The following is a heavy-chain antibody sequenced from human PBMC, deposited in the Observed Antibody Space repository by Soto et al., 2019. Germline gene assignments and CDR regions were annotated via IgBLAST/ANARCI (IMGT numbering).Heavy chain of an antibody. CDR2: TYYRSKWYN. Sequence: SQSLSLTCAVSGGGVFSHSATWDWTRQSPSRGLEWLGRTYYRSKWYNDYAVSVKSRITINPDTSKNQFSLQLNSVTLEDTAVYYCAKEGSDYDILTGSGYYGMDVWGQGTTVTVSS. CDR1: GGGVFSHSAT. V-gene: IGHV6-1*01. J-gene: IGHJ6*02. D-gene: IGHD3-9*01. CDR3: AKEGSDYDILTGSGYYGMDV.